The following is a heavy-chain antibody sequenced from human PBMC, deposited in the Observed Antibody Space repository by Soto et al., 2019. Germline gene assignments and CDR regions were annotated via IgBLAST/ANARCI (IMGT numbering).Heavy chain of an antibody. CDR2: INPSGGST. CDR3: ARGRTAMVTGRTADAFDI. J-gene: IGHJ3*02. V-gene: IGHV1-46*03. Sequence: ASVKVSCKASGYTFTSYYMHWVRQAPGQGLEWMGIINPSGGSTSYAQKFQGRVTMTRDTSTSTVYMELSSLRSEDTAVYYCARGRTAMVTGRTADAFDIWCQGTMVTVSS. CDR1: GYTFTSYY. D-gene: IGHD5-18*01.